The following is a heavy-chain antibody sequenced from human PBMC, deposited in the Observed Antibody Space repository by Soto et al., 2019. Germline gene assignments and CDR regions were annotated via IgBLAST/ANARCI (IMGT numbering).Heavy chain of an antibody. Sequence: GASVKVSCKASGCTFTSYGISWVRQAPGRGLEWMGWISAYNGNTNYAQKLQGRVTMTTDTSTSTAYMELRSLRSDDTAVYYCARDRVAYCSSTGCYAWDPVPIDYWAQRTPVTVSA. J-gene: IGHJ4*02. V-gene: IGHV1-18*01. CDR3: ARDRVAYCSSTGCYAWDPVPIDY. CDR1: GCTFTSYG. CDR2: ISAYNGNT. D-gene: IGHD2-2*01.